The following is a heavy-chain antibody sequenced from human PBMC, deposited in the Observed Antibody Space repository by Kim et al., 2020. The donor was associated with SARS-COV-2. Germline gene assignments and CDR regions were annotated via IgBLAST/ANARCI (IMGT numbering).Heavy chain of an antibody. V-gene: IGHV1-58*01. Sequence: NTNYAQKFQERVTTTRDMSTSTAYMGLSSLRCEDTAVYYCAAALGKGGFDYWGQGTLVTVSS. CDR2: NT. J-gene: IGHJ4*02. D-gene: IGHD1-26*01. CDR3: AAALGKGGFDY.